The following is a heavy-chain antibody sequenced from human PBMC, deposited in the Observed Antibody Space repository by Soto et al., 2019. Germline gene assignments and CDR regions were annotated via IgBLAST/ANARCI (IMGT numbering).Heavy chain of an antibody. J-gene: IGHJ3*02. CDR1: GYSFNSYY. D-gene: IGHD3-10*01. Sequence: QVQLVQSGAEVKKPGASVKVACKASGYSFNSYYMHWVRQAPGQGHEWMGVINPSGASTSYAQKCQGRVTMTRDTSTSTVYMELSSLRSEDTALYYCASDYNAYQRQHVFDIWGQGTLVTVSS. CDR3: ASDYNAYQRQHVFDI. V-gene: IGHV1-46*02. CDR2: INPSGAST.